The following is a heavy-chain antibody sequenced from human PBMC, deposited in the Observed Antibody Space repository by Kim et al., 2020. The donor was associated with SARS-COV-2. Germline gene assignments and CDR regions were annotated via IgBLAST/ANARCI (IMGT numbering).Heavy chain of an antibody. J-gene: IGHJ5*02. Sequence: NPSQKSRVTISGAKSNNPFSLKLSSVTAADTAVYYCARLLLTESGDWFDPWGQGTLVTVSS. D-gene: IGHD3-22*01. V-gene: IGHV4-4*02. CDR3: ARLLLTESGDWFDP.